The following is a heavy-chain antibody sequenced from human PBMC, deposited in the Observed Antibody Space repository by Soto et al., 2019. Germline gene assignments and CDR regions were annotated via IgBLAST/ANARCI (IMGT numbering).Heavy chain of an antibody. D-gene: IGHD5-18*01. CDR3: AFPQYNYGPFDY. J-gene: IGHJ4*02. CDR2: ISHDGSGE. Sequence: QVQLVESGGGVVQPGRSLRLSCAASGYTFSSYDMHWVRQAPGKGLEWVTFISHDGSGEDYADSVKGRFTISRDNSKSTVYLQMNSLRAEDTGIYYCAFPQYNYGPFDYWGQGTLGTVSS. CDR1: GYTFSSYD. V-gene: IGHV3-30*03.